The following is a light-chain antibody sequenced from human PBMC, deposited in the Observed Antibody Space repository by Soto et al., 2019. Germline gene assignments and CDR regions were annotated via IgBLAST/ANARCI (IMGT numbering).Light chain of an antibody. Sequence: IQLTQSPSSLSASVGDRVTITCRATQGISSYLAWYQQKPGKAPELLIYVASTLQSGVPSRFSGSGSGTDFTLTISSLQPEDFATYYCQQLNSYPLTFGGGTKVAIK. CDR2: VAS. CDR3: QQLNSYPLT. V-gene: IGKV1-9*01. J-gene: IGKJ4*01. CDR1: QGISSY.